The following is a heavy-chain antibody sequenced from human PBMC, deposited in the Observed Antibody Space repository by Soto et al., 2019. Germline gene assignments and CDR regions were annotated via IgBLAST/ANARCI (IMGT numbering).Heavy chain of an antibody. V-gene: IGHV4-4*07. J-gene: IGHJ5*02. Sequence: VQLQESGPGLVKPSETLSLICTVSGGSISSDYLSWIRQPAGKGLAWIGRVYTSGYSNSNPSLKSRVTMSVDTSKKQFSLNLSSVTAADTAVYYCAREPTTAGTVNGFDPWGQGTLVTVSS. CDR3: AREPTTAGTVNGFDP. D-gene: IGHD6-13*01. CDR1: GGSISSDY. CDR2: VYTSGYS.